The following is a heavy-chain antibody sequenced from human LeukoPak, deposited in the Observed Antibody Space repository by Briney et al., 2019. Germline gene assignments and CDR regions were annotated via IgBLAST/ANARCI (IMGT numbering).Heavy chain of an antibody. J-gene: IGHJ6*03. Sequence: PSETLSLTCTVSGGSISSYYWSWIRQPAGKGLESIGHISTSGSTNYNPSLKSRVTMSVDTSKNQFSLKLSSVTAADTAVYYCARVPSYYYYYYMDVWGKGTTVTVSS. CDR2: ISTSGST. V-gene: IGHV4-4*07. CDR3: ARVPSYYYYYYMDV. CDR1: GGSISSYY.